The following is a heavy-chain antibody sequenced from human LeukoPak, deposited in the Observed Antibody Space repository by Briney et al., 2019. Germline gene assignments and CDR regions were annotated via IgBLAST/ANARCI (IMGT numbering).Heavy chain of an antibody. CDR3: ARGGSYYDFWSGYTVEPYWFDP. CDR2: IYYSGST. Sequence: SETLSLTCTVSGGSISSSSYYWGWIRQPPGKGLEWIGSIYYSGSTYYNPSLKSRVTISVDTSKNQFSLKLSSVTAAGTAVYYCARGGSYYDFWSGYTVEPYWFDPWGQGTLVTVSS. D-gene: IGHD3-3*01. V-gene: IGHV4-39*07. CDR1: GGSISSSSYY. J-gene: IGHJ5*02.